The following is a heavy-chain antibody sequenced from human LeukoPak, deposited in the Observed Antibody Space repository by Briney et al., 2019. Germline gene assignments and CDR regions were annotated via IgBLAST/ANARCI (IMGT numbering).Heavy chain of an antibody. CDR2: IISSSSYI. D-gene: IGHD2-15*01. Sequence: GGSLRLSCAASGFTFSSYSMNWVRQAPGKGLEWVSSIISSSSYIYYADSVKGRFTISRDNAKNSLYLQMNSLRAEDTAVYYCARVGCSGGSCYHDAFDIWGQGTMVTVSS. CDR1: GFTFSSYS. CDR3: ARVGCSGGSCYHDAFDI. V-gene: IGHV3-21*01. J-gene: IGHJ3*02.